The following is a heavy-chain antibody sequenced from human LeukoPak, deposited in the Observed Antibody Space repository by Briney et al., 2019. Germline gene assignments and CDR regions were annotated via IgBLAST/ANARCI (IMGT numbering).Heavy chain of an antibody. D-gene: IGHD3-22*01. CDR1: GFTFSSSA. CDR3: ARGAYYYDSSGYSLFDY. V-gene: IGHV3-30-3*01. Sequence: GGSLRLSCAASGFTFSSSAMSWVRQAPGKGLEWVAVISYDGSNKYYADSVKGRFTISRDNSKNTLYLQMNSLRAEDTAVYYCARGAYYYDSSGYSLFDYWGQGTLVTVSS. CDR2: ISYDGSNK. J-gene: IGHJ4*02.